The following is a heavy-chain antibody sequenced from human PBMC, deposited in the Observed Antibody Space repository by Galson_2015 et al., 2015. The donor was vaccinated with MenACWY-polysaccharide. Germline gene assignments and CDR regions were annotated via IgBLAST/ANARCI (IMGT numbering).Heavy chain of an antibody. V-gene: IGHV1-18*01. J-gene: IGHJ5*02. D-gene: IGHD6-19*01. Sequence: QSGAEVKKPGASVKVSCKASGYTFTSYGISWVRQAPGQGLEWMGWISAYNGNTNYAQKLQGRVTMTTDTSTSTAYMELRSLRSEDTAVYYCARRGRRSVAGTGGWFDPWGQGTLVTVSS. CDR1: GYTFTSYG. CDR2: ISAYNGNT. CDR3: ARRGRRSVAGTGGWFDP.